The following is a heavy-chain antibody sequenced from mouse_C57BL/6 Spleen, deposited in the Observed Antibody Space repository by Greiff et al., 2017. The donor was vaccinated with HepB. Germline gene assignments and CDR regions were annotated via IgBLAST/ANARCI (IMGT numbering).Heavy chain of an antibody. CDR1: GYAFSSSW. V-gene: IGHV1-82*01. Sequence: QVQLKQSGPELVKPGASVKISCKASGYAFSSSWMNWVKQRPGKGLEWIGRIYPGDGDTNYNGKFKGKATLTADKSSSTAYMQLSSLTSEDSAVYFCARSHYYGSRYYAMDYWGQGTSVTVSS. CDR3: ARSHYYGSRYYAMDY. J-gene: IGHJ4*01. CDR2: IYPGDGDT. D-gene: IGHD1-1*01.